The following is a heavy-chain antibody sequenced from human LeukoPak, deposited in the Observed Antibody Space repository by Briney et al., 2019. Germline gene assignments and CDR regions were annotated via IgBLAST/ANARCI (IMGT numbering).Heavy chain of an antibody. Sequence: PSETLSLTCTVFGGSISSYYWSWIRQPPGKGLEWIGYIYYSGSTNYNPSLKSRVTISVGTSKDQFSLKLSSVTAADMAVYYCARDPRKRYYYDSSGSNWFDPWGQGTLVTVSS. V-gene: IGHV4-59*01. D-gene: IGHD3-22*01. CDR3: ARDPRKRYYYDSSGSNWFDP. CDR2: IYYSGST. J-gene: IGHJ5*02. CDR1: GGSISSYY.